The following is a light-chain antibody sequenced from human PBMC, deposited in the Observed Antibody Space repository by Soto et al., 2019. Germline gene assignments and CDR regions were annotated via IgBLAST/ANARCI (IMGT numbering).Light chain of an antibody. CDR2: DAS. CDR3: QQYGGSPRT. CDR1: QSVSSSS. Sequence: EIVLTQSPGTLSFSPVERSILSFSASQSVSSSSLAWYQQKRGQAPRLLIHDASSRATGIPDRFSGSGSGTDFTLTISRLEPEDFAVYYCQQYGGSPRTFGQGTKVDIK. V-gene: IGKV3-20*01. J-gene: IGKJ1*01.